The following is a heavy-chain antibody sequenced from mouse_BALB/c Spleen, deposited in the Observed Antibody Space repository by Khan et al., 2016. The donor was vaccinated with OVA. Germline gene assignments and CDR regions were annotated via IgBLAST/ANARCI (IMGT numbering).Heavy chain of an antibody. D-gene: IGHD1-1*02. CDR1: GFSFSSYS. V-gene: IGHV5-6-4*01. J-gene: IGHJ2*01. CDR3: TRHRGYYDDGPYFDY. CDR2: ISSGGTYT. Sequence: EVQLVESGGGLVRPGGSLKLSCAASGFSFSSYSMPWVRQTPEKRLEWVATISSGGTYTYYSDRVKGRFTISRDNANNTLYLQMSSLKSEETAIFYCTRHRGYYDDGPYFDYWGQGTTVTVSS.